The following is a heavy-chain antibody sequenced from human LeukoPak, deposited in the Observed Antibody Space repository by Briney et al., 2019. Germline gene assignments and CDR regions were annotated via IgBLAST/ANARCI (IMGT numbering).Heavy chain of an antibody. CDR3: ARPSDSSGYYTALDY. D-gene: IGHD3-22*01. J-gene: IGHJ4*02. CDR1: GYTFTGYY. V-gene: IGHV1-46*01. CDR2: INPSGGST. Sequence: GASVKVSCKASGYTFTGYYMHWVRQAPGQGLGWMGIINPSGGSTSYAQKFQGRVTMTRDTSTSTVYMELSSLRSEDTAVYYCARPSDSSGYYTALDYWGQGTLVTVSS.